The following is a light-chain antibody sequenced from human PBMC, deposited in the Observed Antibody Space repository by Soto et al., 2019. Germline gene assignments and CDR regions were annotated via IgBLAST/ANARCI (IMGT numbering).Light chain of an antibody. J-gene: IGKJ1*01. CDR2: GAS. CDR3: QQYNNWPQT. Sequence: EIVMTQSPATLSVSPGERATLSCRASQSVSSNLAWYQQNPGQAPRLLIYGASTRATGIPARFSGSGSGTEFTLTISSLQSEDFAVYSCQQYNNWPQTFGQGTKVEIK. CDR1: QSVSSN. V-gene: IGKV3-15*01.